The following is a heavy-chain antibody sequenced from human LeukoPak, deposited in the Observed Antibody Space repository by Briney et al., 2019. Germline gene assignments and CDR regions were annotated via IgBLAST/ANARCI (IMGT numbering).Heavy chain of an antibody. V-gene: IGHV1-8*01. Sequence: GASVKVSCKASGYTFTSYDINWVRQATGQGLEWMGWMNPNSGNTGYAQKFQGRVTMTRNTSISTAYMELSSLRSEDTAVYYCARGLTYYYDSSGYYLRDYWGQGTLVTVSS. CDR3: ARGLTYYYDSSGYYLRDY. D-gene: IGHD3-22*01. J-gene: IGHJ4*02. CDR2: MNPNSGNT. CDR1: GYTFTSYD.